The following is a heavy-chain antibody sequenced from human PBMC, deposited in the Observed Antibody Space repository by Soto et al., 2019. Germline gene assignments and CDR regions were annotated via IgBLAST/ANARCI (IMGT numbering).Heavy chain of an antibody. CDR1: GYTFSGSV. V-gene: IGHV1-3*01. CDR3: ASAIHANTATSLDY. CDR2: INADNGNT. J-gene: IGHJ4*02. D-gene: IGHD4-17*01. Sequence: ASVKVSCKASGYTFSGSVMHWVRQAPGQGLEWMGWINADNGNTKYSQKFQGRVTMTWDTSASTAYMELSSLRSEDTAIYYCASAIHANTATSLDYWGQGTLVTVSS.